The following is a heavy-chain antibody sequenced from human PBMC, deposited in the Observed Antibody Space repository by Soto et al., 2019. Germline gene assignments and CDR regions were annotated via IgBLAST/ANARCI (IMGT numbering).Heavy chain of an antibody. CDR2: ISGSGGST. CDR3: AKWGFCSGGSCYSGGYGY. CDR1: GFTFSSYA. Sequence: EVQLLESGGGLVQPGGSLRLSCAASGFTFSSYAMSWVRQAPGKGLEWVSAISGSGGSTYYADSVKGRFNISRDNSKNTLYLQMNSLRAEDTAVYYCAKWGFCSGGSCYSGGYGYWGQGTLVTVSS. V-gene: IGHV3-23*01. D-gene: IGHD2-15*01. J-gene: IGHJ4*02.